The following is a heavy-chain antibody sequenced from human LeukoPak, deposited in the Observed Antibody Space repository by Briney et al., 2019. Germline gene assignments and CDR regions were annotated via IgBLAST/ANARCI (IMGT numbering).Heavy chain of an antibody. Sequence: GGSLRLSCTVSGFTVSSNSMSWVRQAPGKGQEWVSFIYSDNTHYSDSVKGRFTISRDNSKNTLYLQMNSLRAEDTAVYYCARRAGAYSHPYDYWGQGTLVTVSS. D-gene: IGHD4/OR15-4a*01. CDR2: IYSDNT. CDR1: GFTVSSNS. V-gene: IGHV3-53*01. CDR3: ARRAGAYSHPYDY. J-gene: IGHJ4*02.